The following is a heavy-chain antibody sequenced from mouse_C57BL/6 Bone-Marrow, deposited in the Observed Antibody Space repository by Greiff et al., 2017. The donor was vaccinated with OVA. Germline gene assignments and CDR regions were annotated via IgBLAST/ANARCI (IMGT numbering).Heavy chain of an antibody. CDR2: IHPNSGST. CDR3: ARSGLRGRYYAMDY. CDR1: GYTFTSYW. J-gene: IGHJ4*01. D-gene: IGHD2-4*01. V-gene: IGHV1-64*01. Sequence: QVQLQQPGAELVKPGASVKLSCKASGYTFTSYWMHWVKQRPGQGLEWIGMIHPNSGSTNYNEKFKSKATLTVDKSSSTAYMQLSSLTSEDSAVYYWARSGLRGRYYAMDYWGQGTSVTVSS.